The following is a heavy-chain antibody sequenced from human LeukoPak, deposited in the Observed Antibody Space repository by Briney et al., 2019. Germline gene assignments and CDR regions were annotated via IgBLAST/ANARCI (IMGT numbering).Heavy chain of an antibody. J-gene: IGHJ6*03. V-gene: IGHV4-39*07. CDR1: GGSISSSSYY. D-gene: IGHD6-19*01. CDR3: ARDYGSGWYSLYYYYYMDV. Sequence: SETLSLTCTVSGGSISSSSYYWGWIRQSPGKGLEWIGSIYHSGSTNYNPSLKSRVTISVDKSKNQFSLKLSSVTAADTAVYYCARDYGSGWYSLYYYYYMDVWGKGTTVTVSS. CDR2: IYHSGST.